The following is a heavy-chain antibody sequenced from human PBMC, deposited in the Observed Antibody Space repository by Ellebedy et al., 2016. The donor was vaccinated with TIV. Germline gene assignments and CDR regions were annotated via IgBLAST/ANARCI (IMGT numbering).Heavy chain of an antibody. CDR3: ARHAEYSGSYGAFDI. CDR2: IDPSYSYT. Sequence: GESLKISCKGSGYSFTSYWISWVRPMSGKGLEWMGRIDPSYSYTNYSPSFQGHVTISADKSISTAYLQWSSLKASDTAMYYCARHAEYSGSYGAFDIWGQGTMVTVSS. V-gene: IGHV5-10-1*01. D-gene: IGHD1-26*01. J-gene: IGHJ3*02. CDR1: GYSFTSYW.